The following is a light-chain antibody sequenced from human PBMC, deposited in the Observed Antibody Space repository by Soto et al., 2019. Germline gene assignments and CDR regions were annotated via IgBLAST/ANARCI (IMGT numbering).Light chain of an antibody. CDR2: DVS. J-gene: IGKJ4*01. V-gene: IGKV3D-15*01. Sequence: EIVMTQSPATLSVSPGERATLSCWASQGVSSNLAWYQQKPGQAPRLLIYDVSTRATGIPTRFSGSGSGTEFTLTISSLQSEDFAAYYCQQYNNWPLTFGGGTKVDIK. CDR1: QGVSSN. CDR3: QQYNNWPLT.